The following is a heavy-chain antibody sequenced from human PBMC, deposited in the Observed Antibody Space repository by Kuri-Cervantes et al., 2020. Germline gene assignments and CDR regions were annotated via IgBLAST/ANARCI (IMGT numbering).Heavy chain of an antibody. J-gene: IGHJ4*02. Sequence: GSLRLSCAVYGGSFSGYYWSWIRQPPGKGLEWIGEINHSGSTNYNPSLKSRVTISVDTSKNQFSLKLSSVTAADTAVYYCARGYGYSSRWGQGTLVTVSS. D-gene: IGHD6-13*01. CDR1: GGSFSGYY. CDR2: INHSGST. V-gene: IGHV4-34*01. CDR3: ARGYGYSSR.